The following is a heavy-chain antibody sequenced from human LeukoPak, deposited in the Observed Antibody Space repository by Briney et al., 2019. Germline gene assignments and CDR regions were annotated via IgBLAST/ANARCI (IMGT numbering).Heavy chain of an antibody. V-gene: IGHV4-39*01. CDR3: ARGPAWQVVAYYFDY. J-gene: IGHJ4*02. CDR2: IYYSGST. Sequence: SETLSLTCTVSGGSISSSSYYWGWIRQPPGKGLEWIGSIYYSGSTYYNPSLKSRVTISVDTSKNQFSLKLSSVTAADSAVYYCARGPAWQVVAYYFDYWGQGTLVTVSS. D-gene: IGHD2-15*01. CDR1: GGSISSSSYY.